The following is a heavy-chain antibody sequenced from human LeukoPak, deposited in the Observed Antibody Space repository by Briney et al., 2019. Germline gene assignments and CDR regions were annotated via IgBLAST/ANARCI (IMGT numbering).Heavy chain of an antibody. V-gene: IGHV4-30-4*08. Sequence: SETLSLTCTVSGGSITSGYYYWSWIRQPPGNGLEWIGYIFYSGSTYYNPSLKSRVTISVDTSKSQFSLKLSSVTAADTAVYYCARVPTYSYDSSGYYLDYWGQGTLVTVSS. CDR3: ARVPTYSYDSSGYYLDY. D-gene: IGHD3-22*01. CDR2: IFYSGST. CDR1: GGSITSGYYY. J-gene: IGHJ4*02.